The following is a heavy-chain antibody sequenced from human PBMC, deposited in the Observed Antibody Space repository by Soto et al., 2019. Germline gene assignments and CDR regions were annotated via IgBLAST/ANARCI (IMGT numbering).Heavy chain of an antibody. Sequence: GGSLRLSCAASGSTFSSYGMHWVRQAPGKGLEWVAVVLYDGRNKYYADSVKGRFTISRDNSKNTVYLQMNSLRAEDTAVYYCAKAGYYDSSGYYELDYWGQGTLVTVSS. CDR3: AKAGYYDSSGYYELDY. D-gene: IGHD3-22*01. V-gene: IGHV3-30*18. CDR2: VLYDGRNK. CDR1: GSTFSSYG. J-gene: IGHJ4*02.